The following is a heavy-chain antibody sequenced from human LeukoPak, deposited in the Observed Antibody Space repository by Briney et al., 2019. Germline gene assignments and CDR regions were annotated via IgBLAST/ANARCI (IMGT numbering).Heavy chain of an antibody. CDR2: ISYDGSNK. CDR1: GFTFSSYG. J-gene: IGHJ5*02. CDR3: AKDYYDSSGYHVGPFDP. Sequence: GGSLRLSCAASGFTFSSYGMHWVRQAPGKGLEWVAVISYDGSNKYYADSVKGRFTISRDNSKNTLYLQMNSLKAEDTAVYYCAKDYYDSSGYHVGPFDPWGQGTLVTVSS. V-gene: IGHV3-30*18. D-gene: IGHD3-22*01.